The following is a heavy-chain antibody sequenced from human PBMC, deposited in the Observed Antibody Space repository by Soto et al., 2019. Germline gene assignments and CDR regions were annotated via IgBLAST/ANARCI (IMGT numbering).Heavy chain of an antibody. V-gene: IGHV1-58*01. CDR2: IVVGSGNT. Sequence: GASVKVSCKASGFTFTSSAVQWVRQARGQRLEWIGWIVVGSGNTNYAQKFQERVTITRDMSTSTAYMELSSLRSEDTAVYYCAAEPTNYYDSSDHPPAVGAQGTRVTVS. CDR1: GFTFTSSA. D-gene: IGHD3-22*01. CDR3: AAEPTNYYDSSDHPPAV. J-gene: IGHJ6*02.